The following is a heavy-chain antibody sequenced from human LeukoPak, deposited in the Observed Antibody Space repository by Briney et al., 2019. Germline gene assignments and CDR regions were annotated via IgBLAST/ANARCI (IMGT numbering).Heavy chain of an antibody. Sequence: SVKVSCKASGDTFSTFSFNSVRQAPSEGLEWLGGLTPLAGTPNYAQKFQGRLTISADKSTSTVYMELSRLTSEDTAVYFCAKFWSGYYTDWGQGTLVSVSS. V-gene: IGHV1-69*06. CDR1: GDTFSTFS. D-gene: IGHD3-3*01. CDR3: AKFWSGYYTD. J-gene: IGHJ4*02. CDR2: LTPLAGTP.